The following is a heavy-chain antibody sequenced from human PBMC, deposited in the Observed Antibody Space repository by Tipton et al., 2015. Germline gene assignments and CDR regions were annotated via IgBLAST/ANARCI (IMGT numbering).Heavy chain of an antibody. CDR3: AKGTSGWHEGRFDY. CDR1: GFTFSSYT. Sequence: SLRLSRAASGFTFSSYTMNWVRQAPGKGLEWVSSISSSSSYIYYADSVKGRFTISRDNAKNSLYLQMNSLRPEDTALYYCAKGTSGWHEGRFDYWGQGTLVTVSS. J-gene: IGHJ4*02. CDR2: ISSSSSYI. V-gene: IGHV3-21*04. D-gene: IGHD2-2*01.